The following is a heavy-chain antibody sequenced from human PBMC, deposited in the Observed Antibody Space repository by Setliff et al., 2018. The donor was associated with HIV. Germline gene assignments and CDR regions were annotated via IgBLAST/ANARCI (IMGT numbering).Heavy chain of an antibody. D-gene: IGHD6-13*01. CDR1: GDSVSNYSAA. CDR3: ARSITTAGTVFDY. J-gene: IGHJ4*02. CDR2: TFHRSKWYS. Sequence: PSQTLSLTCAISGDSVSNYSAAWNWIRQSPSRDLEWLGRTFHRSKWYSDYAESVRSRITINPDTSKNQLSLQLHSVTPEDTAVYYCARSITTAGTVFDYWGQGTLVTVSS. V-gene: IGHV6-1*01.